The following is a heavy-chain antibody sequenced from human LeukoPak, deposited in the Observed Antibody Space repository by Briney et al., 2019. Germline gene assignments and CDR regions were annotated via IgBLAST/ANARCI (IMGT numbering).Heavy chain of an antibody. CDR1: GFTFSSYA. V-gene: IGHV3-30-3*02. Sequence: PGGSLRLSCAASGFTFSSYAMHWVRQTPGKGLEWVAVISYDGSNKYYADSVKGRFTISRDNSKNTLYLQMSSLRADDTAMYYCAKLIVGARSLFDFRGQGILVTVSS. CDR3: AKLIVGARSLFDF. J-gene: IGHJ4*02. CDR2: ISYDGSNK. D-gene: IGHD1-26*01.